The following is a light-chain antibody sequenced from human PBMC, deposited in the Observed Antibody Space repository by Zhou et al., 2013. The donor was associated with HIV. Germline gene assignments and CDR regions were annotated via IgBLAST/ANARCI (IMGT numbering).Light chain of an antibody. CDR2: KAS. J-gene: IGKJ1*01. Sequence: DIQMTQSPSTLSASVGDRVAISCRASQSVSDWLAWYQQKPGKAPKLLIYKASTLDSGVPSRFSGSGAGTEFTLIISSLQPDDLGSYFCQQYRSYSTFGQGAKVEIK. CDR3: QQYRSYST. V-gene: IGKV1-5*03. CDR1: QSVSDW.